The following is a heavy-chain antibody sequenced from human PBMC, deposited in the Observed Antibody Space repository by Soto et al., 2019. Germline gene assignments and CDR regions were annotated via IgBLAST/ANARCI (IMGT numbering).Heavy chain of an antibody. CDR1: GVSISSYY. V-gene: IGHV4-59*08. J-gene: IGHJ4*02. D-gene: IGHD1-1*01. CDR2: IYYSGST. CDR3: ARHDSGTRGDIFDY. Sequence: SETLSLTCTVSGVSISSYYWSWIRQPPGKGLEWIGYIYYSGSTNYNPSLKSRVTISVDTSKNQFSLKLSSVTAADTAVYYCARHDSGTRGDIFDYWGQGTLVTVSS.